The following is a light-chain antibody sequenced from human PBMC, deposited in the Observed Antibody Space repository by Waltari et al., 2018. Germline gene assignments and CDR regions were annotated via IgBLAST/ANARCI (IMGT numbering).Light chain of an antibody. CDR1: SSNIGGNS. CDR2: NNN. V-gene: IGLV1-44*01. CDR3: ATWDDSLNGNV. Sequence: QAVLAQPPSASGTPGQRITISCSGSSSNIGGNSVDWHQQLPGAAPKLLIYNNNQRPSGVPDRFSASKSGTSASLAISGLQSEDEADYYCATWDDSLNGNVFGSGTKVTVL. J-gene: IGLJ6*01.